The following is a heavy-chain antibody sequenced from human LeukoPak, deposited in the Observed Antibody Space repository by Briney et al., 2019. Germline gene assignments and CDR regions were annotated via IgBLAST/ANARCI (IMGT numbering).Heavy chain of an antibody. J-gene: IGHJ5*02. V-gene: IGHV4-34*01. Sequence: SSETLSLTCAVYGGSFSGYYWSWIRQPPGKGLEWIGEINHSGSTNYNPSLKSRVTISVDTSKNQFSLKLSSVTAADTAVYYCAREYSSSSGRFDPWGQGTLVTVSS. D-gene: IGHD6-6*01. CDR3: AREYSSSSGRFDP. CDR1: GGSFSGYY. CDR2: INHSGST.